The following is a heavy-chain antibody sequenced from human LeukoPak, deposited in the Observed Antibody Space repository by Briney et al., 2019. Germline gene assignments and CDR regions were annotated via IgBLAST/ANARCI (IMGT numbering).Heavy chain of an antibody. CDR2: ISYDGSNK. V-gene: IGHV3-30*18. J-gene: IGHJ3*02. Sequence: GGSLRLSCAASGFTFSSYGMHWVRQAPGKGLEWVAVISYDGSNKYYADSVKGRFTISRDNSKNTLYLQMNSLRAEDTAVYYCAKDAYWVGNAFDIWGQGTMVTVSS. CDR3: AKDAYWVGNAFDI. D-gene: IGHD3-10*01. CDR1: GFTFSSYG.